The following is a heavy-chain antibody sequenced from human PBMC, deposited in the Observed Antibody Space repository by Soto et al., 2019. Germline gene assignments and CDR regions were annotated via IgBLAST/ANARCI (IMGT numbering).Heavy chain of an antibody. CDR1: GYSISSGYY. V-gene: IGHV4-38-2*02. CDR2: IYHSGST. CDR3: ARDRDCTNGVCRSLFDY. Sequence: SETLSLTCAVPGYSISSGYYWGWIRQPPGKGLEWIGSIYHSGSTYYNPSLKSRVTISVDTSKNQFPLKLSSVTAADTAVYYCARDRDCTNGVCRSLFDYWGQGTLVTVSP. J-gene: IGHJ4*02. D-gene: IGHD2-8*01.